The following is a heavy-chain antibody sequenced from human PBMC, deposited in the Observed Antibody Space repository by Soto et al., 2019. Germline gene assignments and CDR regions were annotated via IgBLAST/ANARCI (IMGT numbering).Heavy chain of an antibody. CDR1: GDSVTSHY. CDR3: ARGRGSSSSNWFDP. CDR2: MHYTGFS. J-gene: IGHJ5*02. V-gene: IGHV4-59*02. D-gene: IGHD6-6*01. Sequence: SETLSLTCSFSGDSVTSHYLTWIRQSPEKGLEWIGYMHYTGFSHYNPSLKSRLTISVDKSKNQFTLQLTSVTVADTAVYYCARGRGSSSSNWFDPWGQGTLVTVSS.